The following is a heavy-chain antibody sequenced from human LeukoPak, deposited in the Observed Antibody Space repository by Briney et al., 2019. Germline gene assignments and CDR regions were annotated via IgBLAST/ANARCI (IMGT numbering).Heavy chain of an antibody. D-gene: IGHD4-23*01. CDR1: GGTFSSYA. J-gene: IGHJ4*02. V-gene: IGHV1-69*01. CDR3: ARGWLAETMVVTPYNY. CDR2: IIPIFGTA. Sequence: SVKVSCKASGGTFSSYAISWVRQAPGQGLEWMGGIIPIFGTANYAQKFQGRVTITADESTSTAYMELSSLRSEDTAMYYCARGWLAETMVVTPYNYWGQGTLVTVSS.